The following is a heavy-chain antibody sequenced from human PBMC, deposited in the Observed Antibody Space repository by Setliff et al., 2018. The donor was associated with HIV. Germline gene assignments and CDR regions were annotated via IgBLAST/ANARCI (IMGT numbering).Heavy chain of an antibody. Sequence: SETLSLTCSVYGTSFSDHYWSWIRQPPGKGLEWIGYIYTSGSTNYNPSLKSRVTISVDTSKNQFSLKLSSVTAADTAVYYCARLGPDGNNSRHDAFDIWGQGTMVTVSS. CDR2: IYTSGST. CDR3: ARLGPDGNNSRHDAFDI. CDR1: GTSFSDHY. V-gene: IGHV4-4*09. D-gene: IGHD7-27*01. J-gene: IGHJ3*02.